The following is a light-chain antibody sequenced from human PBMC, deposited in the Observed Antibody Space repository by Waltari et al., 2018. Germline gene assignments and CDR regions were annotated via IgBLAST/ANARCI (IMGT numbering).Light chain of an antibody. J-gene: IGLJ3*02. CDR2: VNS. CDR1: SSNICAGSD. Sequence: QSVLTPPPSVSGAPGQRVTISCPGSSSNICAGSDVHWYQPLPGTAPKLLIFVNSNRPSGVPDRFAGSRAGTSASLAITGLRAEDEADYYCQSYDSSLNGRVFGGGTKVTVL. CDR3: QSYDSSLNGRV. V-gene: IGLV1-40*01.